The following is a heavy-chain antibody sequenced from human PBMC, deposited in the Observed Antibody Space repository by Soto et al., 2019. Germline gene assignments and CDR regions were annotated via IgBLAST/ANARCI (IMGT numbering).Heavy chain of an antibody. CDR1: GGTFSSTA. CDR2: ILPIFNTA. D-gene: IGHD5-12*01. J-gene: IGHJ4*01. Sequence: ASVKVSCKASGGTFSSTAISWVRQAPGQGPEWMGGILPIFNTANYAQNFQGRVTITADESTSTSYMELTSLKSEDTAIYYCATGGRGCISPFPRCYFEYWGHGTLVT. CDR3: ATGGRGCISPFPRCYFEY. V-gene: IGHV1-69*13.